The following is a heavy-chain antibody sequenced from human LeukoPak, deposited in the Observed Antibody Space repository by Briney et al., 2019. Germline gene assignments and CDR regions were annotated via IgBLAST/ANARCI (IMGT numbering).Heavy chain of an antibody. CDR2: ISTSSSYL. J-gene: IGHJ4*02. CDR3: ARVSPNTVTTLQYLDY. CDR1: GFTFSSFG. V-gene: IGHV3-21*01. Sequence: GGSLRLSCAASGFTFSSFGMNWVRQAPGKGLEWVSSISTSSSYLYYTDSVKGRFTISRDNAKNSLYLQMNSLRAEDTAVYYCARVSPNTVTTLQYLDYWGQGTLVTVSS. D-gene: IGHD4-17*01.